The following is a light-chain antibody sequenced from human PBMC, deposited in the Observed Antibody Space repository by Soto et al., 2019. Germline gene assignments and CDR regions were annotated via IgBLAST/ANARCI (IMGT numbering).Light chain of an antibody. V-gene: IGKV1-5*03. CDR3: QQYNPYSRT. CDR2: KAS. Sequence: EIQITQSASTLSAAVGERVAISGRASQSISSWLAWYQQKPGKAPRLLIYKASSLQSGVPSRFSGSGSGTDFTLTISSLQPDDFAMYYCQQYNPYSRTFGQGTKVDIK. J-gene: IGKJ1*01. CDR1: QSISSW.